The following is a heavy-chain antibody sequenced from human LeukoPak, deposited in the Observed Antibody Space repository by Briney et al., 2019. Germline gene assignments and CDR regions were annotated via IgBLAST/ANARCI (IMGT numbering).Heavy chain of an antibody. J-gene: IGHJ4*02. V-gene: IGHV4-31*03. D-gene: IGHD3-10*01. Sequence: PSQTLSLTCTVSGGSISSGGYYWSWIRQHPGKGLEWIGYIYYSGSTYYNPSLKSRVTISVDTAKNQFSLKLSSVTAADTAVYYCARGYITMVRGVIHYFDYWGQGTLATVSS. CDR2: IYYSGST. CDR1: GGSISSGGYY. CDR3: ARGYITMVRGVIHYFDY.